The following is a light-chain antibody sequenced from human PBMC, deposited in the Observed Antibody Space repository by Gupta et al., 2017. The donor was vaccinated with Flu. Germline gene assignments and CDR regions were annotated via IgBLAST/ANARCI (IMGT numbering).Light chain of an antibody. CDR2: KDT. V-gene: IGLV1-44*01. Sequence: RVTISCSGTRSHSGSNSVSWYQQFPGATPKVLIYKDTERPSGAAARFSGTKSGASASLFIDGLQSEDEAIYFCAQWDDSLDGPVFGGGTRLTVL. CDR3: AQWDDSLDGPV. CDR1: RSHSGSNS. J-gene: IGLJ2*01.